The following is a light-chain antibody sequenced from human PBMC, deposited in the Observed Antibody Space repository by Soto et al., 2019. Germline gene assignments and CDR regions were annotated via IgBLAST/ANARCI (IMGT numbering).Light chain of an antibody. V-gene: IGLV2-18*02. CDR2: DVN. Sequence: QCVLTHPPSVSGSPGQSVAISCTGTSSDVGSYNRVSWYQQPPGTAPKLMIYDVNNRSSGVPDRFSGSKSGNTASLTISGLQAEDEADYYCSSYTISSTYVFGTGTKVTVL. CDR3: SSYTISSTYV. J-gene: IGLJ1*01. CDR1: SSDVGSYNR.